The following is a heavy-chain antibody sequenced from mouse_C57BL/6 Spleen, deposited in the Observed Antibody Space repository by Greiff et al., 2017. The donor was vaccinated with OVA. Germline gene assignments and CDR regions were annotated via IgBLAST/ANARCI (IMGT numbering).Heavy chain of an antibody. J-gene: IGHJ3*01. CDR3: TALYYGAFAY. V-gene: IGHV1-15*01. CDR2: IDPETGGT. D-gene: IGHD2-1*01. CDR1: GYTFTDYE. Sequence: QVQLQQSGAELVRPGASVTLSCKASGYTFTDYEMHWVKQTPVHGLEWIGAIDPETGGTAYNQKFKGKAILTADKSSSTAYMELRSLTSEDSAVYYCTALYYGAFAYWGQGTLVTVSA.